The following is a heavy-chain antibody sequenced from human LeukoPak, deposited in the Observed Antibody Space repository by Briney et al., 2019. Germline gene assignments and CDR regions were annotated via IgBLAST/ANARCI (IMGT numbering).Heavy chain of an antibody. J-gene: IGHJ3*02. CDR3: ARDQNNYYDSDAFDI. CDR2: ISYDGSNK. D-gene: IGHD3-22*01. CDR1: GFTFSSYA. Sequence: PGGSLRLSCAASGFTFSSYAMHWVRQAPGKGLEWVAVISYDGSNKYYADSVKGRFTISRDNSKNTLYLQMNSLRAEDTAVYYCARDQNNYYDSDAFDIWGQGTMVTVSS. V-gene: IGHV3-30-3*01.